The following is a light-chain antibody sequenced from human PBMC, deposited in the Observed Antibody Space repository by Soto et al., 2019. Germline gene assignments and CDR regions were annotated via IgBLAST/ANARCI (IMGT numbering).Light chain of an antibody. CDR2: AAS. CDR3: QQSTGIPYT. Sequence: DIQMTQSPSSLSASVGDRVTITCRASQTIGTYLTWYQQSPGKAPKLLIYAASTLPNGVASRFSGRGSGTDFTLTISSLQPEDFATYYCQQSTGIPYTFGQGTKLEIK. V-gene: IGKV1-39*01. CDR1: QTIGTY. J-gene: IGKJ2*01.